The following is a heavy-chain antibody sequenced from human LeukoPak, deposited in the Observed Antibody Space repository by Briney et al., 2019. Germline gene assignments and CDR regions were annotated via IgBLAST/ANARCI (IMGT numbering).Heavy chain of an antibody. CDR2: ISAYNGNT. Sequence: ASVRVSCKASGGTFSSYAISWVRQAPGQGLEWMGWISAYNGNTNYAQKLQGRVTMTADTSTSTAYMELRSLRSDDTAVYYCARYMYGSGEDFDYWGQGTLVTVSS. D-gene: IGHD3-10*01. CDR1: GGTFSSYA. V-gene: IGHV1-18*01. J-gene: IGHJ4*02. CDR3: ARYMYGSGEDFDY.